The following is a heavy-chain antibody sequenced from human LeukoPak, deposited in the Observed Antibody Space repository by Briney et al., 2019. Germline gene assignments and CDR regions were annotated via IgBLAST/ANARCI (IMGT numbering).Heavy chain of an antibody. CDR1: GGSVSSGSYN. CDR2: IYYSGST. CDR3: GRDGMGRNCDY. V-gene: IGHV4-61*01. Sequence: SETLPLTCTVSGGSVSSGSYNWSWIRQPPGKGLEWIGYIYYSGSTNYNPSLKSRVTISVDTSKNQFSLKLSSVTAADTAVYYCGRDGMGRNCDYWGQGTLVTVSS. D-gene: IGHD1-14*01. J-gene: IGHJ4*02.